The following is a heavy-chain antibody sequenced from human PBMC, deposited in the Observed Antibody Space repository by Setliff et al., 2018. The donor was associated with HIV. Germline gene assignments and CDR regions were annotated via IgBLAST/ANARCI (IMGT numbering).Heavy chain of an antibody. CDR1: GGSISGHY. CDR2: IYYSGST. CDR3: ARGTLYYDYVWGTPFPFDY. D-gene: IGHD3-16*01. Sequence: SETLSLTCTVSGGSISGHYWSWIRQPPGKGLEWIGSIYYSGSTNYNPSLKSRVTISVVTSKNQFPLKLSSVTAADTAVYYCARGTLYYDYVWGTPFPFDYWGQGTLVTVSS. J-gene: IGHJ4*02. V-gene: IGHV4-59*11.